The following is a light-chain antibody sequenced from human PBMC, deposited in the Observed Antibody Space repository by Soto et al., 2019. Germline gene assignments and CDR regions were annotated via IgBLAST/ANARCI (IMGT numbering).Light chain of an antibody. CDR2: DAS. CDR1: QSVSNN. J-gene: IGKJ1*01. CDR3: QRYNNWPPWT. Sequence: ILMTQSPATLSVSPGERATLSCRASQSVSNNLAWYQQKPCQAPRLLIYDASTRATGIPARFSGSGSGTEFTLTISGPQSEDFAVYYCQRYNNWPPWTFGQGTKVEIK. V-gene: IGKV3-15*01.